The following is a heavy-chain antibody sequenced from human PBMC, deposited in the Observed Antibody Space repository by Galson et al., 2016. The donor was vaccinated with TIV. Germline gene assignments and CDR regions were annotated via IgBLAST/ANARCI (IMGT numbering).Heavy chain of an antibody. D-gene: IGHD3-16*01. J-gene: IGHJ4*02. CDR2: IYWDGDK. CDR3: AVARGGGYNFDS. Sequence: PALVKPTQTLTLTCAFSGFPLSTRGEGVAWVRQPPGRALEWLALIYWDGDKRYSPSLKSRLPITKETPKKQVVVTMANMDPLDTATYYCAVARGGGYNFDSWGQGTLVTVSS. CDR1: GFPLSTRGEG. V-gene: IGHV2-5*02.